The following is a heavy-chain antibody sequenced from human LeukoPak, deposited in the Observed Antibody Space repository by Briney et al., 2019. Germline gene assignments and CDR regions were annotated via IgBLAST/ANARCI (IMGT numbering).Heavy chain of an antibody. CDR1: GYSISSGYY. CDR3: AKDDAWLRFGE. J-gene: IGHJ4*02. CDR2: IYRSGST. V-gene: IGHV4-38-2*02. Sequence: SETLSLTCTVSGYSISSGYYWVWIRQPPGKGLEWIGSIYRSGSTNYNPSLKSRVTISVDTSKNQFSLKVNSVTAADTAVYYCAKDDAWLRFGEWSQGTLVTVSS. D-gene: IGHD3-10*01.